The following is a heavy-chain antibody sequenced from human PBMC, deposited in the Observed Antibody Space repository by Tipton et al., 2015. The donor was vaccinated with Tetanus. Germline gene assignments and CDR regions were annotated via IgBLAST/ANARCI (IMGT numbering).Heavy chain of an antibody. CDR3: ARDRRDFAYDSRGFYSPLYYFDN. CDR1: GGSIISADHY. V-gene: IGHV4-30-4*01. J-gene: IGHJ4*02. D-gene: IGHD3-22*01. CDR2: IYYSGTT. Sequence: TLSLTCTVSGGSIISADHYWSWIRQPPGKGLEWIGYIYYSGTTYYSPSLKSRVTISVDTSNNHFSLKLSSVTAADAAVYFCARDRRDFAYDSRGFYSPLYYFDNWGQGVRVTVSS.